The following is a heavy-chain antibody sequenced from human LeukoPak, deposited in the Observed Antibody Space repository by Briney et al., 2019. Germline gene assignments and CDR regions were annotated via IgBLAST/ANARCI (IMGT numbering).Heavy chain of an antibody. CDR3: ARRNVYSSSWDYFDY. D-gene: IGHD6-13*01. CDR2: IYYSGST. V-gene: IGHV4-59*08. CDR1: GDSISSYS. J-gene: IGHJ4*02. Sequence: PSETLSLTCTVSGDSISSYSWSWIRQPPGKGLEWIGYIYYSGSTNYNPSLKNRVTISVDTSKNLFSLKLSSVTAADTAVYYCARRNVYSSSWDYFDYWGQGTLVTVSS.